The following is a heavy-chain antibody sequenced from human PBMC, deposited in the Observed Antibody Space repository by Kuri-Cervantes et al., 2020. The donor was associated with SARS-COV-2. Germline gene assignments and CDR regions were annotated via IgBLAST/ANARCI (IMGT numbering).Heavy chain of an antibody. Sequence: SETLSLTCTVSGGSISSYYWSWIRQPPGKGLEWIGYIYDSGITNYNPSLKSRVTISVDTSKNQFSLKLSSVTAADTAVYYCARVLYSSSWGLDYWGQGTLVTVSS. D-gene: IGHD6-13*01. J-gene: IGHJ4*02. CDR1: GGSISSYY. CDR3: ARVLYSSSWGLDY. V-gene: IGHV4-59*08. CDR2: IYDSGIT.